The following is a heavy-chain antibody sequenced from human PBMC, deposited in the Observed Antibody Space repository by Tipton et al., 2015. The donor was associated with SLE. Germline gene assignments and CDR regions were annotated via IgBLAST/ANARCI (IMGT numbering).Heavy chain of an antibody. Sequence: TLSLTCTVSGDSITSYYWNWIRQPPGKGLEWIGSFYYIGSTYYNPSLKSRVSISVDTSKNQFSLKLTSVTAADTAVYYCARDHHSWFDPWGQGTLVTVSS. CDR2: FYYIGST. J-gene: IGHJ5*02. D-gene: IGHD4-11*01. CDR1: GDSITSYY. V-gene: IGHV4-59*12. CDR3: ARDHHSWFDP.